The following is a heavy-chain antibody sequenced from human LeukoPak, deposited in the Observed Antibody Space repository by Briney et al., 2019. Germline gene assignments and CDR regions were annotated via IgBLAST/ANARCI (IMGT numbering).Heavy chain of an antibody. J-gene: IGHJ5*02. CDR2: IYPADSDT. V-gene: IGHV5-51*01. D-gene: IGHD5-24*01. CDR3: ARQGDGYINNYFDP. Sequence: GESLKISCKGSGYSFTNYWIGWVRQMPGKGLEWMGIIYPADSDTRYGPSFQGQVTISVDKSISTAYLQWSSLKASDTAMYYCARQGDGYINNYFDPWGQGTLVTVSS. CDR1: GYSFTNYW.